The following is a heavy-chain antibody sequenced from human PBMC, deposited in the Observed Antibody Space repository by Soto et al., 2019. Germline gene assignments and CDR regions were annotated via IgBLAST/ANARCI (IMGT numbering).Heavy chain of an antibody. CDR2: IYWDDDK. CDR3: AHRQAQGIGLAGTFDS. V-gene: IGHV2-5*02. J-gene: IGHJ4*02. CDR1: GFSFSTTGVG. D-gene: IGHD6-19*01. Sequence: QITLKESGPTLVKPTQTLTLTCTFSGFSFSTTGVGVGWFRQPPGKALEWLALIYWDDDKRYSPSLKSRLTITKDTSKNQVVLTMTNMDPVDTATYYCAHRQAQGIGLAGTFDSWGQGTLVTVSS.